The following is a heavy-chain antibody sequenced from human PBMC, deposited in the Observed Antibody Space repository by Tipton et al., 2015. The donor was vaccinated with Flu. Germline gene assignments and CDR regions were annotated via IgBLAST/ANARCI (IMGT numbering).Heavy chain of an antibody. J-gene: IGHJ4*02. CDR2: IDHSGTT. CDR3: ARGSGSGTYLIFDL. D-gene: IGHD3-10*01. CDR1: GGSFSGYY. Sequence: TLSLTCVVHGGSFSGYYWSWIRRSPGKGLEWIREIDHSGTTNYSPSLKSRVTISRDTSKIQFSLNMGSVTAADTAVYYCARGSGSGTYLIFDLWGQGILATVSS. V-gene: IGHV4-34*01.